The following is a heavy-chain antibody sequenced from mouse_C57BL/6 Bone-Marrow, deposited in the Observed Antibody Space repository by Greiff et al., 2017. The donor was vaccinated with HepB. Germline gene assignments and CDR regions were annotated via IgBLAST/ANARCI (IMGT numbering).Heavy chain of an antibody. D-gene: IGHD1-1*01. V-gene: IGHV1-81*01. CDR1: GYTFTSYG. Sequence: QVQLKESGAELARPGASVKLSCKASGYTFTSYGISWVKQRTGQGLEWIGEIYPRSGNTYYNEKFKGKATLTADKSSSTAYMELRSLTSEDSAVYFCARGATVVGGFAYWGQGTLVTVSA. CDR2: IYPRSGNT. J-gene: IGHJ3*01. CDR3: ARGATVVGGFAY.